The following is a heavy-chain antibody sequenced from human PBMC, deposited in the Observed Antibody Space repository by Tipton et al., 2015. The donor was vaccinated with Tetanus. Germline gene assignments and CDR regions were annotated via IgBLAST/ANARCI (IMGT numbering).Heavy chain of an antibody. J-gene: IGHJ5*02. D-gene: IGHD2-8*01. V-gene: IGHV4-39*07. CDR1: GDSISSRNSY. CDR2: INHDGRT. Sequence: LRLSCTVSGDSISSRNSYWGWIRQPPGKGLEWIGEINHDGRTTYTSSLKSRVTILVDTSKKQFSLKVTSVTAADTAVYYCARGLGSMLAPGGSIDPWGQGTLVTVSS. CDR3: ARGLGSMLAPGGSIDP.